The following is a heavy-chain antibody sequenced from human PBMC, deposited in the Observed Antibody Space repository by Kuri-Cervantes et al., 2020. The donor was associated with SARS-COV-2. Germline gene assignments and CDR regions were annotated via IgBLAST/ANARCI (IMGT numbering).Heavy chain of an antibody. Sequence: GESLKISCAASGFTFSSYAMHWVRQAPGKGLEWVAVISYDESNKYYADSVKGRFTISRDNSKNTLYLQMNSLRAEDTAVYYCAKDPVYYYYYMDVWGKGTTVTVSS. CDR1: GFTFSSYA. CDR3: AKDPVYYYYYMDV. V-gene: IGHV3-30-3*01. J-gene: IGHJ6*03. CDR2: ISYDESNK.